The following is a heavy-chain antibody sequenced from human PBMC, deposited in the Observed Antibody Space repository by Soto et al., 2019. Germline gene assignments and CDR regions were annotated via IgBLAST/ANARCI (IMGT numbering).Heavy chain of an antibody. J-gene: IGHJ3*01. CDR3: AKDRVNGNSVWDAFDV. CDR1: GFTFNIYA. D-gene: IGHD4-17*01. V-gene: IGHV3-23*01. CDR2: IITTET. Sequence: EVQLLESGGGLVQPGESLRVSCAASGFTFNIYAMSWVRLAPGKGLEWVSSIITTETYYADSVKGRFIISRDNSKNTVYLQMNSLRAEDTATYYCAKDRVNGNSVWDAFDVWGQGTLVTVSS.